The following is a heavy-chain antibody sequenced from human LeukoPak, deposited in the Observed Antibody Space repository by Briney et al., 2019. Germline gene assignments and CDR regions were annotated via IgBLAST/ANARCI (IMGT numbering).Heavy chain of an antibody. CDR3: AKGPGLLWFGESYPFDY. CDR2: ISGSGGST. D-gene: IGHD3-10*01. J-gene: IGHJ4*02. Sequence: PGGSLRLSCAASGFTFSSYAMSWVRQAPGKGLEWVSAISGSGGSTYYADSVKGRFTISRDNSKNTLYLRMNSLRAEDTAVYYCAKGPGLLWFGESYPFDYWGQGTLVTVSS. V-gene: IGHV3-23*01. CDR1: GFTFSSYA.